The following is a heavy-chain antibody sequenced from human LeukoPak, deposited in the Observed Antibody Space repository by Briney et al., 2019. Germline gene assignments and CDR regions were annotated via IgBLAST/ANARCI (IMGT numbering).Heavy chain of an antibody. J-gene: IGHJ4*02. Sequence: GGSLRLSCAASGFTFSNYWMTWVRQAPGKGLEWVSVIYSGGRTYYADSVKGRFTISRDKSKNTLYLQMNSLRAEDTAVYYCARGGLVPTPFDYWGQGTLVTVSS. V-gene: IGHV3-53*01. D-gene: IGHD3/OR15-3a*01. CDR3: ARGGLVPTPFDY. CDR2: IYSGGRT. CDR1: GFTFSNYW.